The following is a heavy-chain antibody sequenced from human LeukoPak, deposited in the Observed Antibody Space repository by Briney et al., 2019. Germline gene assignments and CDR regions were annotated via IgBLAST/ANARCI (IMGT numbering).Heavy chain of an antibody. Sequence: GGSLRLSCADSGFTFSDYYMSWIRQAPGKGLEWVSYISSSGSTIYYADSVKGRFTISRDSAKNLLYLQMNSLRAEDTAVYYCAKTGYSSSWWGNYYYYYYMDVWGKGTTVTVSS. J-gene: IGHJ6*03. D-gene: IGHD6-13*01. CDR2: ISSSGSTI. CDR3: AKTGYSSSWWGNYYYYYYMDV. V-gene: IGHV3-11*04. CDR1: GFTFSDYY.